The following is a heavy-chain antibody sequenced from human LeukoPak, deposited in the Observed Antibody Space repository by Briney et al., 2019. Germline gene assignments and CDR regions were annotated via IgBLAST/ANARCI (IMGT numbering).Heavy chain of an antibody. CDR3: ARTDILTGYYPKYLDY. V-gene: IGHV5-51*01. CDR1: GYSFTSYW. D-gene: IGHD3-9*01. Sequence: GESLKISCKGSGYSFTSYWIGWVRQMPGKGLEWMGIIYPGDSDTKYSPSFQGQVTISADKSISTAYLQWSSLKASDTAMYYCARTDILTGYYPKYLDYWGQGTLVTVSS. CDR2: IYPGDSDT. J-gene: IGHJ4*02.